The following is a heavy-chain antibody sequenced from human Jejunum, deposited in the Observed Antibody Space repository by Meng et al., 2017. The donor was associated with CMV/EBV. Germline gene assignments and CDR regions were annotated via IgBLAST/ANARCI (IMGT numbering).Heavy chain of an antibody. V-gene: IGHV3-74*01. CDR3: AKRDCTSSSCHYYFDY. Sequence: FTFRNHWMHWVRQAPGKGLVWVARISTDGSSTSYADSVKGRFTISRDNAMNTLYLQMNSLRAEDTAVYYCAKRDCTSSSCHYYFDYWGQGTLVTVSS. J-gene: IGHJ4*02. CDR2: ISTDGSST. CDR1: FTFRNHW. D-gene: IGHD2-2*01.